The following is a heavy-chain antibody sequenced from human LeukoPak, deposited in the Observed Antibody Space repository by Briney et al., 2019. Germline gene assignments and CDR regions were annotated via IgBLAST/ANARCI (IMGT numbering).Heavy chain of an antibody. D-gene: IGHD3-10*01. Sequence: ASVKVSCKASGYTFTGYYMHWVRQAPGQGLEWMGWINPNSGGTNYAQKFQGRVTMTRDTSISTAYMELSRLRSDDTAVYYCARGDVLLWFGELSNWFDPWGQGTLVTVSS. CDR2: INPNSGGT. J-gene: IGHJ5*02. V-gene: IGHV1-2*02. CDR1: GYTFTGYY. CDR3: ARGDVLLWFGELSNWFDP.